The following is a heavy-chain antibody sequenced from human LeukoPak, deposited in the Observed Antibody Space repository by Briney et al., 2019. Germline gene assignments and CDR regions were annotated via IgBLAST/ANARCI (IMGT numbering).Heavy chain of an antibody. D-gene: IGHD6-13*01. Sequence: PSETLSLTCTVSDGSMTNYYWSWIRQPAGKGLEWIGRMRTSGSTNYNPSLKSRVTISVDTSKNQFSLKLSSVTAADTAVYYCARLGSSWSHIDYWGQGTLVTVSS. J-gene: IGHJ4*02. V-gene: IGHV4-4*07. CDR3: ARLGSSWSHIDY. CDR2: MRTSGST. CDR1: DGSMTNYY.